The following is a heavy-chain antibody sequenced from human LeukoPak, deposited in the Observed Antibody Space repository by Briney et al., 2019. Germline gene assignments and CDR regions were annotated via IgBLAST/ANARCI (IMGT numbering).Heavy chain of an antibody. J-gene: IGHJ6*02. V-gene: IGHV3-30-3*01. CDR1: GFTFSSYA. CDR3: AREIGDYDFWSGTRWNGMDV. D-gene: IGHD3-3*01. CDR2: ISYVETSK. Sequence: GGSLRLSCAASGFTFSSYAMHWVRQAPGKGLEWVAVISYVETSKYYADSVKGRFTISRDNSKNMVYLQMNSLRAEDTAVYYCAREIGDYDFWSGTRWNGMDVWGQGTTVTVFS.